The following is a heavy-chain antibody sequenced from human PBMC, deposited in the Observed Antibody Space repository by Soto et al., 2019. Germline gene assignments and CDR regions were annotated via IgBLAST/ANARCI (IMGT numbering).Heavy chain of an antibody. CDR2: IIPIFGTA. J-gene: IGHJ6*02. D-gene: IGHD5-12*01. CDR1: GGTFSSYA. Sequence: QVQLVQSGAEVKKPGSSVKVSCKASGGTFSSYAISWVRQAPGQGLEWMGGIIPIFGTANYAQKFQGRVTITADESTSTAYMELSSLRSEDTAVYYCAAPDSRDGYKKTARWYGMDVWGQGTTVTVSS. V-gene: IGHV1-69*01. CDR3: AAPDSRDGYKKTARWYGMDV.